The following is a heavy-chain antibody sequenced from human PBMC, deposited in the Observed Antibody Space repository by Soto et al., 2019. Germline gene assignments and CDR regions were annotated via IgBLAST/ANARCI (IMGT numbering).Heavy chain of an antibody. V-gene: IGHV4-39*01. CDR1: GGSIPINNYY. CDR3: ARLPRYDFWT. Sequence: QLQLQESGPGLVKPSETLSLTCTVSGGSIPINNYYWAWIRQPPGKGLEWIGNVYYTGGTSYNPSLNSRVTMSVDPSKNQCSLKLTSVTAAYTAVYYCARLPRYDFWTWGQGTLVTVSS. J-gene: IGHJ1*01. CDR2: VYYTGGT. D-gene: IGHD3-3*01.